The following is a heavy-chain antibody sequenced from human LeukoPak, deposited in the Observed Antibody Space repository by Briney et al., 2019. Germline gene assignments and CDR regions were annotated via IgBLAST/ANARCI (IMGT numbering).Heavy chain of an antibody. CDR1: GYTFTSYY. D-gene: IGHD6-13*01. Sequence: GASVKVSCKASGYTFTSYYMHWVRQAPGQGLEWMGIINPSGGSTSYAQKFQGRVTMTRDTSISTAYMELSRLRSDDTAVYYCARGGPYSSSWQYNWFAPWGKGTRVTVSS. CDR2: INPSGGST. J-gene: IGHJ5*02. CDR3: ARGGPYSSSWQYNWFAP. V-gene: IGHV1-46*01.